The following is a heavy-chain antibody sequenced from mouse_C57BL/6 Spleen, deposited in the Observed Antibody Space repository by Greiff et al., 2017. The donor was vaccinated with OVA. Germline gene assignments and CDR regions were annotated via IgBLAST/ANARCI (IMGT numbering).Heavy chain of an antibody. Sequence: VQLQQSGPELVKPGASVKMSCKASGYTFTDYNMHWVKQSHGKSLEWIGYINPNNGGTSYNQKFKGKATLTVNKSSSTAYMELRSLTSEDSAVYYCELITTVVARADYWGQGTTLTVSS. CDR2: INPNNGGT. CDR3: ELITTVVARADY. CDR1: GYTFTDYN. J-gene: IGHJ2*01. V-gene: IGHV1-22*01. D-gene: IGHD1-1*01.